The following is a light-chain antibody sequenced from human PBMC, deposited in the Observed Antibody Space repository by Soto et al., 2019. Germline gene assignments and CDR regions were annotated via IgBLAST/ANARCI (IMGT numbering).Light chain of an antibody. Sequence: DLVMTQSQLSLPVTPGEPASISCRSSQSLLHSNGFNYLDWYLQKPGQSPQLLIYLGSSRASGVPDRFSGSGSGTDFTLKISRVEAEDVGVYYCMQALQTPRTFGQGTKVEIK. CDR1: QSLLHSNGFNY. CDR2: LGS. CDR3: MQALQTPRT. J-gene: IGKJ1*01. V-gene: IGKV2-28*01.